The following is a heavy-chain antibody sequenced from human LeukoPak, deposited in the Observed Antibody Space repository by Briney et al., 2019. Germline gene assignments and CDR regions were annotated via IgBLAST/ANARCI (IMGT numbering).Heavy chain of an antibody. CDR1: GSSISSGYY. V-gene: IGHV4-38-2*02. Sequence: SKTLSLTCTVSGSSISSGYYWGWIRQPPGKGLERIGSIYHSRSTYYNPSLKSRVTISVDTSKNQFSLKLSSVTAADTAVYYCARVLTGYGDQSPYYFDYWGQGTLVTVSS. CDR2: IYHSRST. D-gene: IGHD4-17*01. CDR3: ARVLTGYGDQSPYYFDY. J-gene: IGHJ4*02.